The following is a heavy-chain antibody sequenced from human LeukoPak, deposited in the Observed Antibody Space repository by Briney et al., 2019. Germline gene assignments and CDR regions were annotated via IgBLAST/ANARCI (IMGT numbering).Heavy chain of an antibody. Sequence: SETLSLTCTVSGGSISSYYWSWIRQPAGKGLEWIGRIYTCGSTNYNPSLKSRVTMSVDTSKNQFSLKLSYVTAADAAVYYCARTTEGGYSYSYFYYYYMDVCGKGTIVTIS. V-gene: IGHV4-4*07. CDR3: ARTTEGGYSYSYFYYYYMDV. CDR1: GGSISSYY. D-gene: IGHD5-18*01. CDR2: IYTCGST. J-gene: IGHJ6*03.